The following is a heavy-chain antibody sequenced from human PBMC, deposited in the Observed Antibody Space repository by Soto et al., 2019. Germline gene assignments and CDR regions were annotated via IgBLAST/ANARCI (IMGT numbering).Heavy chain of an antibody. J-gene: IGHJ4*02. D-gene: IGHD3-3*01. CDR2: INRAGSEK. CDR1: GFTFGKYW. CDR3: ARHDDRDANY. V-gene: IGHV3-7*01. Sequence: EVHLVESGGGLVQPGGSLRLSCAASGFTFGKYWMAWVRQAPGKGLEWLANINRAGSEKYYVDSVKGRFTISRDNAKNSLFLQMRSLRVEDTAVYYCARHDDRDANYWGQGTLVTVSS.